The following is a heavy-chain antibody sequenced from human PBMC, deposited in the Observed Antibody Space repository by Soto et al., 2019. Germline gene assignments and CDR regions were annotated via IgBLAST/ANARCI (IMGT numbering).Heavy chain of an antibody. CDR1: GFTFSSYG. D-gene: IGHD2-2*01. J-gene: IGHJ3*02. CDR3: ARDPSNTSWYGDCYDAFDI. V-gene: IGHV3-33*01. CDR2: IWYDGSNK. Sequence: GGSLRLSCAASGFTFSSYGMHWVRQAPGKGLEWVAVIWYDGSNKYYADSVKGRFTISRDNSKNTLYLQMNSLRAEDTAAYYCARDPSNTSWYGDCYDAFDIWGQGTMVTVSS.